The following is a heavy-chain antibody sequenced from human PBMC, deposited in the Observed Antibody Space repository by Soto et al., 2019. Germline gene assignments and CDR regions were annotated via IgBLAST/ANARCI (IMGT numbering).Heavy chain of an antibody. CDR1: GFTFSSYA. CDR3: AKDRPQRVIQSGMVV. V-gene: IGHV3-23*01. CDR2: ISGSGGST. Sequence: GGSLRLSCAASGFTFSSYAMTWVRQAPGKGLEWVSGISGSGGSTYYADSVKGRFTISRDNSKNTLYLQMNNLRAEDTAVYYCAKDRPQRVIQSGMVVWGQRTTVTVTS. D-gene: IGHD6-13*01. J-gene: IGHJ6*02.